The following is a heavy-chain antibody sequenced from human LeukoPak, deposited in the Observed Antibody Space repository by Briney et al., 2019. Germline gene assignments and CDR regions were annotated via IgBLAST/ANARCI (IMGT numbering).Heavy chain of an antibody. Sequence: ASVKVSCKASGYTLTNYGLSWVRQAPGQGLEWMGWINPNSGGTNYAQKFQGRVTMTRDTSISTAYMELSRLRSDDTAVYYCARDFPGTSRYAFDIWGQGTMVTVSS. CDR2: INPNSGGT. CDR1: GYTLTNYG. V-gene: IGHV1-2*02. CDR3: ARDFPGTSRYAFDI. J-gene: IGHJ3*02. D-gene: IGHD1-14*01.